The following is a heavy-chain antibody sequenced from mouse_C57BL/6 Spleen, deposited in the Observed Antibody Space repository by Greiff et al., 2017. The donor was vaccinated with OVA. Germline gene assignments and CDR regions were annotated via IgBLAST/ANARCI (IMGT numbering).Heavy chain of an antibody. CDR2: ISGGGGNT. J-gene: IGHJ3*01. CDR3: AREEGGTGWFAY. D-gene: IGHD4-1*01. Sequence: EVHLVESGGGLVKPGGSLKLSCAASGFTFSSYTMSWVRQTPEKRLEWVATISGGGGNTYYPDSVKGRFTISRDNAKNTLYLQMSSLRSEDTALYYCAREEGGTGWFAYWGQGTLVTVSA. CDR1: GFTFSSYT. V-gene: IGHV5-9*01.